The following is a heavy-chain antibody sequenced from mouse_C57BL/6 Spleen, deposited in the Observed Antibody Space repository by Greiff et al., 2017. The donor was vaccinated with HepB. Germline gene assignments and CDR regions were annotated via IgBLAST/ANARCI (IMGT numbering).Heavy chain of an antibody. D-gene: IGHD2-4*01. V-gene: IGHV5-17*01. J-gene: IGHJ1*03. CDR3: ARQGLRRRYFDV. CDR1: GFTFSDYG. Sequence: DVMLVESGGGLVKPGGSLKLSCAASGFTFSDYGMHWVRQAPEKGLEWVAYISSGSSTIYYADTVKGRFTISRDNAKNTLFLQMTSLRSEDTAMYYCARQGLRRRYFDVWGTGTTVTVSS. CDR2: ISSGSSTI.